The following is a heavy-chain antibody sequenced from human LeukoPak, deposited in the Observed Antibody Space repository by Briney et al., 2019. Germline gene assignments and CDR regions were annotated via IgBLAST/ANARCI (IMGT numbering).Heavy chain of an antibody. CDR2: ISYDGSNK. V-gene: IGHV3-30-3*01. CDR1: GFTFSSYA. Sequence: GGSLRLSCAASGFTFSSYAMHWVRQAPGKGLGWVAVISYDGSNKYYADSVKGRFTISRDNSKNTLYLQMNSLRAEDTAVYYCARLSHEGFDYWGQGTLVTVSS. CDR3: ARLSHEGFDY. J-gene: IGHJ4*02.